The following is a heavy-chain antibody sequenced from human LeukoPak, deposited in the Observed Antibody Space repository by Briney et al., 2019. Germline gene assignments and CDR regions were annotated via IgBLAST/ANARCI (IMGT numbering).Heavy chain of an antibody. CDR2: IYYSGST. Sequence: SETLSLTCTVSGGSISSYYWSWIRQPPGKGLEWIGYIYYSGSTNYNPSLKSRVTISADTSKNQFSLKLSSVTAADTAVYYCARGTSAGDDAFDIWGQGTMVTVSS. CDR1: GGSISSYY. J-gene: IGHJ3*02. V-gene: IGHV4-59*01. D-gene: IGHD3-16*01. CDR3: ARGTSAGDDAFDI.